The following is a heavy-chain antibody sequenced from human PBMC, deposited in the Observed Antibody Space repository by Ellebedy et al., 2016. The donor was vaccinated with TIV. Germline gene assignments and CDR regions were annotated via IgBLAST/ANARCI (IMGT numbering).Heavy chain of an antibody. V-gene: IGHV3-23*01. CDR2: IDDSGYSS. CDR1: GFAFNYYA. CDR3: AKVLVYDVTNRPFDN. D-gene: IGHD2-8*01. J-gene: IGHJ4*02. Sequence: PGGSLRLSCAASGFAFNYYAMSWVRQAPGKGLEWVSTIDDSGYSSYYADSVQGRFTISRDNSKDTLYLQMNSLRAEDTAVYYCAKVLVYDVTNRPFDNWGQGTLVTVSS.